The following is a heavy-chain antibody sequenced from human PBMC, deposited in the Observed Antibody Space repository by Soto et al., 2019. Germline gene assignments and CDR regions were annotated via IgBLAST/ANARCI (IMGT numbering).Heavy chain of an antibody. CDR1: GGSVRSDYYY. V-gene: IGHV4-61*01. Sequence: QVQLQESGPGLVKPSETLSLTCTVSGGSVRSDYYYWTWIRQPPGKGLEWIGCIYYSGSTNYNPSLKSRLTISVDTSKNQFSLKLSSVTAADTAVYFCARESYDTDGLYSRWFDPWGQGTRVTVSS. D-gene: IGHD2-8*01. J-gene: IGHJ5*02. CDR3: ARESYDTDGLYSRWFDP. CDR2: IYYSGST.